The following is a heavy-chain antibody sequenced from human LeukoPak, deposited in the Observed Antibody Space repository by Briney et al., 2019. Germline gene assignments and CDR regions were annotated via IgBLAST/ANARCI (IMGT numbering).Heavy chain of an antibody. CDR2: ISRSSSYI. J-gene: IGHJ4*02. Sequence: GGSLRLSCAASGFTFSSYSMNWVRQAPGKGLEWVSSISRSSSYIYYADSVKGRFTISRDNAKNSLYLQMNSLRAEDTAVYYCARDRDSTIAAAGRLDYWGQGTLVTVSS. CDR3: ARDRDSTIAAAGRLDY. CDR1: GFTFSSYS. V-gene: IGHV3-21*01. D-gene: IGHD6-13*01.